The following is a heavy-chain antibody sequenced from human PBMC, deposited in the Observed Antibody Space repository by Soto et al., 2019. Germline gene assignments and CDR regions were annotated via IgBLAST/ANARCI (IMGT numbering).Heavy chain of an antibody. V-gene: IGHV3-30*18. CDR1: GFTFSSDG. CDR3: AKSRVGGYCSSTSCYTPPATTTKYYFXY. J-gene: IGHJ4*02. D-gene: IGHD2-2*02. Sequence: PGGSLRLSCAASGFTFSSDGMHWVRQAPGKGLEWVAVISYDGSNKYYAYSVKGRFTISRDNSKNTLYLQMHSLRAEDTAVYYCAKSRVGGYCSSTSCYTPPATTTKYYFXYWGQGTLVXVSS. CDR2: ISYDGSNK.